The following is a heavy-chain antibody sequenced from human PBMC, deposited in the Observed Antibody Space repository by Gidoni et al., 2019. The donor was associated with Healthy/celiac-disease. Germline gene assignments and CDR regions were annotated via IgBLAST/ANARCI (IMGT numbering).Heavy chain of an antibody. CDR3: ARDGSGSYGPRPVY. D-gene: IGHD3-10*01. CDR1: SSYG. CDR2: IWYDGSNK. Sequence: SSYGVHWVRQAPGKGLEWVAVIWYDGSNKYYADSVKGRFTISRDNSKNTLYLQMNSLRAEDTAVYYCARDGSGSYGPRPVYWGQGTLVTVSS. J-gene: IGHJ4*02. V-gene: IGHV3-33*01.